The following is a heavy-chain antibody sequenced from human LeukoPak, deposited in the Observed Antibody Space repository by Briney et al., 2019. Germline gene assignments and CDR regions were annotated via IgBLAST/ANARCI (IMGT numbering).Heavy chain of an antibody. Sequence: AGGSLRLSCAASGVTFSSYAMSWVRQAPGKGLEWVSAISGSGGSTYYADSVKGRFTISRDNSKNTLYLQMNSLRAEDTAVYYCASNYDILTGNTYWGQGTLVTVSS. CDR1: GVTFSSYA. CDR2: ISGSGGST. D-gene: IGHD3-9*01. J-gene: IGHJ4*02. V-gene: IGHV3-23*01. CDR3: ASNYDILTGNTY.